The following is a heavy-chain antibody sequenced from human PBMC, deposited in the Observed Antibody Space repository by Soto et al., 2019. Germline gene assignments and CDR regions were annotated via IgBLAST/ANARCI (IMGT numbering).Heavy chain of an antibody. J-gene: IGHJ4*02. V-gene: IGHV4-34*01. CDR3: ARGITLMVVVQRDAPDKYYFDS. Sequence: SETLSLTCAVYGVSFSGHYCSGIRQPPGKGLEWIGEINHSGSTNHNPALKSRVTISVDTSKDQFSLKLTSVTAADTAVYYCARGITLMVVVQRDAPDKYYFDSWGQGTLVTVSS. CDR1: GVSFSGHY. D-gene: IGHD3-22*01. CDR2: INHSGST.